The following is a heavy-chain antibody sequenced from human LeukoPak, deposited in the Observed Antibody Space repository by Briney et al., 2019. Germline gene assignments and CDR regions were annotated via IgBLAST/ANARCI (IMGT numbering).Heavy chain of an antibody. Sequence: GGSLRLSCAASGFTFSSYGMHWVRQAPGKGLEWVAFIRYDGSNKYYADSVKGRFTISRDNSKNTLYLQMNSLRAEDTAVYYCAKGRDDFWSGCYSFDYWGQGTLVTVSS. D-gene: IGHD3-3*01. J-gene: IGHJ4*02. CDR3: AKGRDDFWSGCYSFDY. CDR1: GFTFSSYG. CDR2: IRYDGSNK. V-gene: IGHV3-30*02.